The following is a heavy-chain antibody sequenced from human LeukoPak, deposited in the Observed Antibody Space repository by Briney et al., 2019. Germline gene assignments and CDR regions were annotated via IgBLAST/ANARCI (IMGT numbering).Heavy chain of an antibody. Sequence: SQTLSLTCTVSGGSISSGGYYWSWIRQHPGKGLEWIGYIYYSGSTYYNPSLKSRVTISLDTSKNQFSLKLSYVTAADTAVYYCARHDYNWKTFDYWGQGTLVTVSS. CDR2: IYYSGST. CDR3: ARHDYNWKTFDY. V-gene: IGHV4-31*03. CDR1: GGSISSGGYY. D-gene: IGHD1-1*01. J-gene: IGHJ4*02.